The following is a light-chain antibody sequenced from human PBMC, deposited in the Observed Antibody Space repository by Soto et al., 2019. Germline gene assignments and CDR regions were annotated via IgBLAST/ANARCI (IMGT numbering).Light chain of an antibody. CDR3: AAWDDSLNGQV. CDR1: SSNLGSNS. Sequence: QSVLTQPPSASGTPGQRVIISCSGSSSNLGSNSGNWYQQLPGTAPKRLIYNTYQRPLGVPDRFSGSKSGNSASLAISGLQSEDEGDYFCAAWDDSLNGQVFGGGTKRTVL. J-gene: IGLJ3*02. V-gene: IGLV1-44*01. CDR2: NTY.